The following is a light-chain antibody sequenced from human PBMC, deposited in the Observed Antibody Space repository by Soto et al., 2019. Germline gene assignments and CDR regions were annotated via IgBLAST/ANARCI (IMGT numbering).Light chain of an antibody. CDR2: EVS. CDR3: SSYTSSSTVV. Sequence: QSALTQPASVSGSPGQSITISCTGTSSDVGGYNYVSWYQQHPRKAPKLMIYEVSNRPSGVSNRFSGSKSGNTASLTISGLQAEDEDDYYCSSYTSSSTVVFGGGTKLTVL. J-gene: IGLJ2*01. CDR1: SSDVGGYNY. V-gene: IGLV2-14*01.